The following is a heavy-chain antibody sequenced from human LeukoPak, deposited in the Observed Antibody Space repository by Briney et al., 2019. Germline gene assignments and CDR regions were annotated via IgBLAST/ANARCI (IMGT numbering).Heavy chain of an antibody. CDR3: ARENDSSGYYVDY. Sequence: SETLSLTCAVYGGSFSGYYWSWIRQPPGKGLEWIGRIYTSGSTNYNPSLKSRVTISVDTSKNQFSLKLSSVTAADTAVYYCARENDSSGYYVDYWGQGTLVTVSS. CDR2: IYTSGST. D-gene: IGHD3-22*01. CDR1: GGSFSGYY. J-gene: IGHJ4*02. V-gene: IGHV4-4*08.